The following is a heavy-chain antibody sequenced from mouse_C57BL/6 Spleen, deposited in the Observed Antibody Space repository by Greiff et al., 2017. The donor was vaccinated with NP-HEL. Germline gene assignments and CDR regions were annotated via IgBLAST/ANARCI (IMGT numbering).Heavy chain of an antibody. CDR1: GYAFSSYW. CDR3: ARGGVAHWYFDV. V-gene: IGHV1-80*01. CDR2: LYPGDGDT. D-gene: IGHD1-1*01. Sequence: QVQLQQSGAELVKPGASVKISCKASGYAFSSYWMNWVKQRPGKGLEWIGQLYPGDGDTNYNGKFKGKATLTADKSSSTAYMQLSSLTSEDSAVYFCARGGVAHWYFDVWGTGTTVTVSS. J-gene: IGHJ1*03.